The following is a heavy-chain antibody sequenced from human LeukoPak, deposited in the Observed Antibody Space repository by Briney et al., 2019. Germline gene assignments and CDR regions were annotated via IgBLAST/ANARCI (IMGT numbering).Heavy chain of an antibody. J-gene: IGHJ4*02. CDR3: ARSYVDIVATISGY. V-gene: IGHV1-2*02. Sequence: ASVKVSCKASGYTFTGYYMHWVRQAPGQGLEWMGWINPNSGGTNYAQKFQGRVTMTRDTSISTAYMELSRLRSDDTAVYYCARSYVDIVATISGYWGQGTLVTVSS. D-gene: IGHD5-12*01. CDR2: INPNSGGT. CDR1: GYTFTGYY.